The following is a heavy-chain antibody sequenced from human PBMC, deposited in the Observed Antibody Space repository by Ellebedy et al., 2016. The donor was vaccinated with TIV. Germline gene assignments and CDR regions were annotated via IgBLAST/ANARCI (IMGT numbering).Heavy chain of an antibody. CDR2: IKQDGSEK. V-gene: IGHV3-7*01. D-gene: IGHD2/OR15-2a*01. CDR3: ARLNSAWVTFDY. Sequence: PGGSLRLSCAASGFTFSNYWMSWVRQAPGKGLEWVANIKQDGSEKHYVDSVKGRFTISRDNAKNSLFLQMNSLRAEDTAVYYCARLNSAWVTFDYWGQGTLVTVSS. CDR1: GFTFSNYW. J-gene: IGHJ4*02.